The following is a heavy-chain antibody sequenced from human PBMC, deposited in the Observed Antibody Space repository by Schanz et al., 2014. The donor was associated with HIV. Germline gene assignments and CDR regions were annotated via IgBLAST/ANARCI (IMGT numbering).Heavy chain of an antibody. Sequence: QVQLVQSGAEVKKPGASVKVSCKASGYTFTSQYMHWVRQAPGQGLEWMGLINPYDGSTSNAQKFQGRVTMTRDTSTSTVYMQLSSLRIEDTARYYCAKRGVAAEFDYWGQGTLVTVSS. CDR3: AKRGVAAEFDY. D-gene: IGHD6-19*01. V-gene: IGHV1-46*01. CDR1: GYTFTSQY. J-gene: IGHJ4*02. CDR2: INPYDGST.